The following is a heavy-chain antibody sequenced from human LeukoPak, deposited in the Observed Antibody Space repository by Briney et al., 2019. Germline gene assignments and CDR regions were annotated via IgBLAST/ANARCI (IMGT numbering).Heavy chain of an antibody. J-gene: IGHJ4*02. CDR3: ARDEAGSPHDY. D-gene: IGHD6-19*01. CDR2: INWNGGST. Sequence: GGSLRLSCAASGFTFDDYGMSWVRQAPGKGLEWVSGINWNGGSTGYADSVKGRFTISRDNAKNSLYLQMNSLRAEDTVLYYCARDEAGSPHDYWGQGTLVTVSS. CDR1: GFTFDDYG. V-gene: IGHV3-20*04.